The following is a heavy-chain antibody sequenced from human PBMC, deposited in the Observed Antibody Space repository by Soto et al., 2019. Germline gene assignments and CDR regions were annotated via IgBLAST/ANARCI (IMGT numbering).Heavy chain of an antibody. CDR2: INHSGSA. V-gene: IGHV4-34*01. CDR1: GGSFIDYS. CDR3: ARVSDY. Sequence: QVLLQQWGAGRLKPSETLSLTCAVYGGSFIDYSWGWIRQSPGTGLEWIGEINHSGSANYNPSLKSRVTISVDTSTNQFSLKLYSMTAADAAVYYCARVSDYWSQGTLVTVSS. J-gene: IGHJ4*02.